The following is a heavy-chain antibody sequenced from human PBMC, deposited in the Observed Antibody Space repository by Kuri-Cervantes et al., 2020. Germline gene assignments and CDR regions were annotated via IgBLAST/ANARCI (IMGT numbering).Heavy chain of an antibody. J-gene: IGHJ4*02. D-gene: IGHD6-13*01. CDR2: IYYSGST. CDR1: GGSISSYY. CDR3: NQGSSWYGGEDY. Sequence: SETLSLTCTVSGGSISSYYWGWIRQPPGKGLEWIGSIYYSGSTYYNPSLKSRVTISVDTSKNQFSLKLSSVTAADTAVYYCNQGSSWYGGEDYWGQGTLVTVSS. V-gene: IGHV4-39*01.